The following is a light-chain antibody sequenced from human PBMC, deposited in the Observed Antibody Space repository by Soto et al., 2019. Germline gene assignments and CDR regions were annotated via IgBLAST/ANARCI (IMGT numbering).Light chain of an antibody. J-gene: IGKJ2*01. Sequence: DIPMTQSPSTVSASVGDRVTITCRASQSISTWLAWYQQKPGKAPRLLIYKASSLESGVPSRFTGSGSGTQFTLIIDSLQPDDSATYYCQHYDSYPYTFGQGTKREI. CDR2: KAS. V-gene: IGKV1-5*03. CDR1: QSISTW. CDR3: QHYDSYPYT.